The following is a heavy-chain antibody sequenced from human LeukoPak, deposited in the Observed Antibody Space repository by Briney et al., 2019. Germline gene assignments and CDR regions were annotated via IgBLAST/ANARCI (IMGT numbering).Heavy chain of an antibody. D-gene: IGHD6-13*01. J-gene: IGHJ5*02. CDR1: GYTFTGYY. Sequence: ASVKVSSTASGYTFTGYYMRWVRQAPGQGLEWMGWINPNSGGTNYAQKFQGRVTMTRDTSISTAYMELSRLRSDDTAVYYCARDGSSSWYLGFNWFDPWGQGSLVTVSS. V-gene: IGHV1-2*02. CDR2: INPNSGGT. CDR3: ARDGSSSWYLGFNWFDP.